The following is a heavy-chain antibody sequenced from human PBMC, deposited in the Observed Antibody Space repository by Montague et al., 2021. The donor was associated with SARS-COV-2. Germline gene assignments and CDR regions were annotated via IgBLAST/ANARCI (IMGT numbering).Heavy chain of an antibody. CDR2: IFHSGIT. D-gene: IGHD1-20*01. CDR3: ARTEYNWNDWFDP. V-gene: IGHV4-59*13. J-gene: IGHJ5*02. CDR1: GGSISSYY. Sequence: SETLSLTCSVSGGSISSYYWSWIRQSPGKGLGWIGYIFHSGITDYNPSLKSRVTISVDMSKNQFSLQLNSVTAADLAVYYCARTEYNWNDWFDPWGQGTLVTVSS.